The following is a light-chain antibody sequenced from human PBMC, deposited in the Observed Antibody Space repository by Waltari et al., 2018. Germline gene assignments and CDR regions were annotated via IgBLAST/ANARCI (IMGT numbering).Light chain of an antibody. CDR2: ESN. Sequence: QSVLTQPPSVSAAPGQQVTISCSGSSSNLGHNNVSWYQKFTGTAPKLLIHESNRRPSGIPDRFSGSKSGTSATLGITGPQTGDEADYYCGTWDSSLSAWVFGGGTKLTVL. V-gene: IGLV1-51*02. CDR3: GTWDSSLSAWV. J-gene: IGLJ3*02. CDR1: SSNLGHNN.